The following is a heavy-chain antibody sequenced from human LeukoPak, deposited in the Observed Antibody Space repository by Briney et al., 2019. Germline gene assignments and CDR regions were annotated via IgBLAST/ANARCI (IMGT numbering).Heavy chain of an antibody. CDR3: AKVPYFGEPYYFDY. V-gene: IGHV3-9*01. Sequence: GRSLRLSCAASGFTFDDYAMHWVRQAPGKGLEWVSGISWNSGSIGYADSVKGRFTISRDNAKNSLYLQMNSLRAEDTALYYCAKVPYFGEPYYFDYWGQGTLVTVSS. CDR1: GFTFDDYA. D-gene: IGHD3-10*01. CDR2: ISWNSGSI. J-gene: IGHJ4*02.